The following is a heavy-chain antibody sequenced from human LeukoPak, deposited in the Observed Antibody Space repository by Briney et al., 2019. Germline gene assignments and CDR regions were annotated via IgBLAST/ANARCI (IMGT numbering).Heavy chain of an antibody. J-gene: IGHJ3*01. CDR3: AKAGSYSDISVYPLASFDF. CDR2: ISASGGSA. D-gene: IGHD3-22*01. Sequence: GGSLRLSCAASGFTFSKADMNWVRQAPGKGLEWVSFISASGGSAHYADSVRGRFTISRDNSKNTLYLQMNSLRAEDTAVYYCAKAGSYSDISVYPLASFDFWGQGTMVTVSS. CDR1: GFTFSKAD. V-gene: IGHV3-23*01.